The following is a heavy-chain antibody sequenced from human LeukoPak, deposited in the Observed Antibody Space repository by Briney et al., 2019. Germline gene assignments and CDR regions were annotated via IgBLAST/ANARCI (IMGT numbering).Heavy chain of an antibody. J-gene: IGHJ4*02. D-gene: IGHD3-10*01. V-gene: IGHV3-30*03. Sequence: GGSLRLSCAASGFTFSSYGMHWVRQAPGKGLEWVAVISYDGSNKYYADSVKGRFTISRDNAKNTMYLQMNSLRAEDTAVYYCARIGGSGSYSGHYFDHWGQGTLVTVSS. CDR3: ARIGGSGSYSGHYFDH. CDR1: GFTFSSYG. CDR2: ISYDGSNK.